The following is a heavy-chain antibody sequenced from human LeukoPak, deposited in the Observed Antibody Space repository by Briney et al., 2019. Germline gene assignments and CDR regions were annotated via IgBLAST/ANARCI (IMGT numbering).Heavy chain of an antibody. CDR1: GYTFTSYY. J-gene: IGHJ3*02. D-gene: IGHD1-7*01. CDR2: INPSGGST. V-gene: IGHV1-46*01. CDR3: AREGSTYNWNYVPAFDI. Sequence: GASVKVSCKASGYTFTSYYMHWVRQAPGQGLGWMGIINPSGGSTSYAQKFLGRVTMTRDTSTSTVYMELSSLRSEDTAVYYCAREGSTYNWNYVPAFDIWGQGTMVTVSS.